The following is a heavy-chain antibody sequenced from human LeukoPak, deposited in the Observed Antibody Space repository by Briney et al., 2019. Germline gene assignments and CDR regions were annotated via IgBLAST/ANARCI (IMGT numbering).Heavy chain of an antibody. V-gene: IGHV3-15*01. CDR2: IKNKLDGGTT. CDR3: ASYNDRDAFNI. J-gene: IGHJ3*02. D-gene: IGHD1-14*01. CDR1: GFTFSNTW. Sequence: GGSLRLSCAASGFTFSNTWMSWVRKAPGKGLEWVGLIKNKLDGGTTDYVAPVKGRFTISRDDPRNTLYLQMNSLKSEDTAMYYCASYNDRDAFNIWGRGTMVTVSS.